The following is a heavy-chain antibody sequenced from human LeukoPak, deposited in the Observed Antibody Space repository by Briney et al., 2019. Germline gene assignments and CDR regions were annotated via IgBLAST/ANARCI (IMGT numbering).Heavy chain of an antibody. D-gene: IGHD3-10*01. CDR1: GGSFSGYY. CDR3: ARGLFFGLKKKRGARDPSHFDC. CDR2: INHSGST. V-gene: IGHV4-34*01. Sequence: PSETLSLTCAVYGGSFSGYYWSWIRQPPGKGLEWIGEINHSGSTNYNPSLKSRVTISVDTSKNQFSLKLSSVTAADTAVYYCARGLFFGLKKKRGARDPSHFDCWGQGTLVTVSS. J-gene: IGHJ4*02.